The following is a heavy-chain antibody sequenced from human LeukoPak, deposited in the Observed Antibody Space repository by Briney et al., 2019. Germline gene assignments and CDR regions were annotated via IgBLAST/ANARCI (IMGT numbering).Heavy chain of an antibody. J-gene: IGHJ4*02. CDR2: IKQDGSEK. CDR1: GFTFSSYW. CDR3: ARGGIVVVPAVHSI. D-gene: IGHD2-2*01. V-gene: IGHV3-7*01. Sequence: TGGSLRLSCAASGFTFSSYWMSWVRQAPGKGLEWVANIKQDGSEKYYVDSVKGRFTISRDNAKNSLYLQMNSLRAEDTAVYYCARGGIVVVPAVHSIWGQGTLVTVSS.